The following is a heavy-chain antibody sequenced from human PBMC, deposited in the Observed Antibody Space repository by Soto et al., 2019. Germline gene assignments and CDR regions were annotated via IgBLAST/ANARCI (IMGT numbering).Heavy chain of an antibody. CDR3: ARDSGYSSGWPIDY. D-gene: IGHD6-19*01. J-gene: IGHJ4*02. V-gene: IGHV1-69*13. CDR1: GGTFSSYA. Sequence: GASVKVSCKASGGTFSSYAISWVRQAPGQGLEWMGGIIPIFGTANYAQKFQDRVTITADESTSTAYMELSSLRSEDTAVYYCARDSGYSSGWPIDYWGQGTLVTVSS. CDR2: IIPIFGTA.